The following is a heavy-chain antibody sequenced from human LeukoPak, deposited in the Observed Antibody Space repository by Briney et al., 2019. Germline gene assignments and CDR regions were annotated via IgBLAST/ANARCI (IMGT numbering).Heavy chain of an antibody. CDR2: ISGSDSGT. CDR1: GFTFSNYA. D-gene: IGHD5-18*01. CDR3: AKVMSGYRYGRCDY. J-gene: IGHJ4*02. V-gene: IGHV3-23*01. Sequence: GGSLRLSCAASGFTFSNYAMTWVRQAPGKGLEWVSVISGSDSGTYYAGSVKGRFTISRDNSKKTVFLQMNGLGADDTAVYYCAKVMSGYRYGRCDYWGQGTLVTVSS.